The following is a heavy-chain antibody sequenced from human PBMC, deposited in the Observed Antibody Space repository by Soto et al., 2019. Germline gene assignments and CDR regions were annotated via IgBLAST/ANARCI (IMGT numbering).Heavy chain of an antibody. CDR2: ISSSSSTI. Sequence: GGSLRLSCAASGFTFSSYSMNWVRQAPGKGLEWVSYISSSSSTIYYADSVKGRFTISRDNAKNSLYLQMNSLRAEDTAVYYCARLDSGSDIHSFDYWGQGTLVTVSS. V-gene: IGHV3-48*01. CDR1: GFTFSSYS. CDR3: ARLDSGSDIHSFDY. J-gene: IGHJ4*02. D-gene: IGHD5-12*01.